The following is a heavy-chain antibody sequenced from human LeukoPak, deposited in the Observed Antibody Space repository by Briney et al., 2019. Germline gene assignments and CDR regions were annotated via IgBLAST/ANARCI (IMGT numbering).Heavy chain of an antibody. CDR3: ARGGYYYDSTSYYSLDY. CDR2: IYHSGNT. J-gene: IGHJ4*02. V-gene: IGHV4-34*01. Sequence: PSETLSLTCAVYGGSFSAYYWSWIRQPPGEGLEWIGEIYHSGNTNYNPSLKSRVTISVDTSNNHFSLKLSSVTAADTAVYYCARGGYYYDSTSYYSLDYWGQGTLVTVSS. D-gene: IGHD3-22*01. CDR1: GGSFSAYY.